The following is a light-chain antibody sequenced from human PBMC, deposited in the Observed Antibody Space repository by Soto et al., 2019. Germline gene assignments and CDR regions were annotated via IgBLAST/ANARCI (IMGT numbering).Light chain of an antibody. CDR3: AAWDDSLNGYV. Sequence: QSVLTQAPSVSGTPGQRVTISCSVSNSNIGFYIVNWYQQIPGMAPKLLIYSNNQRPSGVPDRFSGSRTGSSASLAISGLQSEDEADYYCAAWDDSLNGYVFGAGTKVTVL. J-gene: IGLJ1*01. CDR2: SNN. CDR1: NSNIGFYI. V-gene: IGLV1-44*01.